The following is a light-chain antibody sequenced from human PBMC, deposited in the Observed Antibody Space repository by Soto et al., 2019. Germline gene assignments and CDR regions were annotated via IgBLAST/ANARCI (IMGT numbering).Light chain of an antibody. Sequence: QSVLTQPASVSGSPGQSITISCTGTSSDVGGYNYVSWYQQHPGKAHKLMIYDVSNRPSGVSNRFSGSKSANTASLTISGLQAEDEADYYCSSYTTTSTYVFGTGTKVTVL. CDR1: SSDVGGYNY. CDR3: SSYTTTSTYV. V-gene: IGLV2-14*01. CDR2: DVS. J-gene: IGLJ1*01.